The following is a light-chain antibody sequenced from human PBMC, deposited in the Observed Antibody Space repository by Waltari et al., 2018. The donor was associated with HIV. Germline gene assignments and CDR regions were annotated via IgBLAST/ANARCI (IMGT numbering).Light chain of an antibody. CDR1: QSVSSSY. CDR3: QQYGDSRWT. V-gene: IGKV3-20*01. CDR2: GSS. Sequence: EIVLTRSPGTMSLSPGERATLSCRASQSVSSSYLAWYQQKPGQAPRLLIYGSSNRATGIPDRFSGSGSGTDFTLTINRLEPEDFAVYYCQQYGDSRWTFGQGTKVEIK. J-gene: IGKJ1*01.